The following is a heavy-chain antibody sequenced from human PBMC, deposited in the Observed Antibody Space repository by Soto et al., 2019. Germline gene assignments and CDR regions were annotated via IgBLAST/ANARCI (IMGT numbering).Heavy chain of an antibody. CDR1: GFTFSSYS. CDR2: ISSSSSYI. V-gene: IGHV3-21*01. Sequence: LRLSCAASGFTFSSYSMNWVRQAPGKGLEWVSSISSSSSYIYYADSVKGRFTISRDNAKNSLYLQMNSLRAEDTAVYYCARDDARYDILTGSVYYGMDVWGQGTTVTVSS. J-gene: IGHJ6*02. CDR3: ARDDARYDILTGSVYYGMDV. D-gene: IGHD3-9*01.